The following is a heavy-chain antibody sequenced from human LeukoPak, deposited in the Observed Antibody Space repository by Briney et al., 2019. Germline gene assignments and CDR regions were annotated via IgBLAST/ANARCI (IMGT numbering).Heavy chain of an antibody. CDR1: GGTFSSYA. Sequence: ASVKVSCKASGGTFSSYAISWVRQAPGQGLEWMGRIIPIFGIANYAQKFQGRVTITADKSTSTAYMELSSLRSEDTAVYYCALRYCSGDSCYSGAWLDPWGQGTLVTVSS. V-gene: IGHV1-69*04. J-gene: IGHJ5*02. D-gene: IGHD2-15*01. CDR2: IIPIFGIA. CDR3: ALRYCSGDSCYSGAWLDP.